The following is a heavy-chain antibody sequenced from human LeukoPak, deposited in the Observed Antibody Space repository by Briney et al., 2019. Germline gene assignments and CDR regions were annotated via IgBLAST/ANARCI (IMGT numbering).Heavy chain of an antibody. Sequence: ASVKVSCKASGLSFTHYGISWVRQVRGQGLEWMGWISEKGHTNYAQKFRGRVTMTTDTATTTAYMELATLTYDDTAVYYCARGKAIFLDVWGKGTTVSVSS. V-gene: IGHV1-18*01. D-gene: IGHD3-3*01. CDR3: ARGKAIFLDV. CDR1: GLSFTHYG. J-gene: IGHJ6*04. CDR2: ISEKGHT.